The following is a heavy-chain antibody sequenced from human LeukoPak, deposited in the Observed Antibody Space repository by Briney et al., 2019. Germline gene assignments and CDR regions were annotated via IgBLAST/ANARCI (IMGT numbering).Heavy chain of an antibody. D-gene: IGHD2-21*01. J-gene: IGHJ6*03. V-gene: IGHV4-39*01. CDR2: IYYSGST. CDR3: ARLAYCGGDCSEGYYYMDV. CDR1: GGSISSSSYY. Sequence: SETLSLTCTVSGGSISSSSYYWGWIRQPPGKGLEWIGSIYYSGSTYYNPSLKSRVTISVDTSKNQFSLKLSSVTAADTAVYYCARLAYCGGDCSEGYYYMDVWGKGTTVTVSS.